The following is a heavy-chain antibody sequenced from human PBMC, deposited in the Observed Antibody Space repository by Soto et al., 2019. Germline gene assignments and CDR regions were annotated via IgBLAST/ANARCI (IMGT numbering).Heavy chain of an antibody. CDR1: GGSISSYY. Sequence: QVQLQESGPGLVKPSETLSLTCTVSGGSISSYYWSWIRQPAGKGLEWIGRIYTSGSTNYNPSLKSRVTMSVDTSKNQFYLKLSPVTAADTAVYYCARGTYYDYVWGSYRYYYFDYWGQGTLVTVSS. CDR2: IYTSGST. V-gene: IGHV4-4*07. CDR3: ARGTYYDYVWGSYRYYYFDY. D-gene: IGHD3-16*02. J-gene: IGHJ4*02.